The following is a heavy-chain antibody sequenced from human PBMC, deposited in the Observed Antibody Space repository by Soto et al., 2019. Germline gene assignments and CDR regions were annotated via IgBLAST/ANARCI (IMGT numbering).Heavy chain of an antibody. CDR2: ISFDGSNK. V-gene: IGHV3-30*18. J-gene: IGHJ4*02. CDR3: AKNFIPLSPDLYFEY. Sequence: PGGSLRLSCAASGFTFRSYGMHWVRQAPGKGLEWVAVISFDGSNKYYADSVKGRFTISRDNSKNTLYLQMNSLRPEDTAVYYCAKNFIPLSPDLYFEYWGQGTLVTVSS. CDR1: GFTFRSYG. D-gene: IGHD3-16*01.